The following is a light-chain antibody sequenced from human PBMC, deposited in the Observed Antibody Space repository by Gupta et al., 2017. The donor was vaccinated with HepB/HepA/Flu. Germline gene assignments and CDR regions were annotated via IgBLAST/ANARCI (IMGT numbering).Light chain of an antibody. J-gene: IGKJ2*01. Sequence: DIQMTQSPSSLSASVGDRVTITCRASQSISTYLNWYQQKPGKAPRLLIYIASTLQSGVPSRFSGGGIETDFTLTIRRLQSEDFANYYCQQGHKTPYTCGQGTMMDIK. CDR3: QQGHKTPYT. CDR2: IAS. CDR1: QSISTY. V-gene: IGKV1-39*01.